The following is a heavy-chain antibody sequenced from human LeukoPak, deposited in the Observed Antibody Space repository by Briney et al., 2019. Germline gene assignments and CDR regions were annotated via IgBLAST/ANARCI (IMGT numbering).Heavy chain of an antibody. V-gene: IGHV3-30*03. CDR2: ISYDGSNK. J-gene: IGHJ4*02. CDR3: ARGFGEPAALTDY. D-gene: IGHD3-10*01. CDR1: GFTFSSYG. Sequence: PGGSLRLSCAASGFTFSSYGMHWVRQAPGKGLEWVAVISYDGSNKYYADSVKGRFTISRDNSKNTLYLQMNSLRAEDTAVFYCARGFGEPAALTDYWGQGTLVTVSS.